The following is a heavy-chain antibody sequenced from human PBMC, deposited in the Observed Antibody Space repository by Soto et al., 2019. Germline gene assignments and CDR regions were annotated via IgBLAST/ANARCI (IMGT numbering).Heavy chain of an antibody. V-gene: IGHV1-18*01. Sequence: DASVKVSCKSSDNTFTHYGINWVRQAPGQGLEWMGWISGYNGNTKYAQKFQDRVTMTADTSTRTAFMEVRSLTSDDTGVYFCAATCGNYFGVEVWGQGTTVTASS. CDR3: AATCGNYFGVEV. CDR2: ISGYNGNT. CDR1: DNTFTHYG. J-gene: IGHJ6*02. D-gene: IGHD2-21*01.